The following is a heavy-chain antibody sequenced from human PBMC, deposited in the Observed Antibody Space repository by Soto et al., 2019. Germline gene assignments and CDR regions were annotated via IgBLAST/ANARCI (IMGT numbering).Heavy chain of an antibody. CDR2: IYSGGST. J-gene: IGHJ6*02. D-gene: IGHD3-3*01. Sequence: SGGSLRLSCAASGFTVSSNYMSWVRQAPGKGLEWVSVIYSGGSTYYADSVKGRFTISRDNSKNTLYLQMNSLRAEDTAVYYCARALVYYDFWSGYDGHYGMDVWGQGTTVTVSS. CDR1: GFTVSSNY. CDR3: ARALVYYDFWSGYDGHYGMDV. V-gene: IGHV3-53*01.